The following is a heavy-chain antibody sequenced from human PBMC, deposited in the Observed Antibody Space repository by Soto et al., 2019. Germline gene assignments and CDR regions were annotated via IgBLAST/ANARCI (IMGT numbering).Heavy chain of an antibody. CDR2: IYGGGTT. CDR1: GFTVSSKY. J-gene: IGHJ4*02. D-gene: IGHD6-19*01. CDR3: VHSTGWPGFAF. Sequence: EVQLVESGGGVIQPGGSLRLSCAASGFTVSSKYMTWVRQAPGKGLEWVSGIYGGGTTYYEESEKGRFTISRDNSKNTLYLQMNDLRAVDAAVYYCVHSTGWPGFAFWGQGPLVTVSS. V-gene: IGHV3-53*01.